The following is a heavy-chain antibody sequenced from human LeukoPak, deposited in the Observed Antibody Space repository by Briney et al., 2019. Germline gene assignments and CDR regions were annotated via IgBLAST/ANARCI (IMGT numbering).Heavy chain of an antibody. CDR2: IYYSGST. V-gene: IGHV4-59*01. CDR1: GGSISSYY. CDR3: ARTQWYYGMDV. Sequence: PSETLSLTCTVSGGSISSYYWSWIRQPPGKGLEWIGYIYYSGSTNYNPSLKSRVTISVDTSKNQFSLKLSSVIAADTAVYYCARTQWYYGMDVWGQGTTVTVSS. D-gene: IGHD6-19*01. J-gene: IGHJ6*02.